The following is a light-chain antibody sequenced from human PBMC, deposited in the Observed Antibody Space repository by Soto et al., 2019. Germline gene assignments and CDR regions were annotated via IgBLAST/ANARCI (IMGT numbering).Light chain of an antibody. J-gene: IGKJ5*01. CDR3: QHYVERSPIT. V-gene: IGKV3-20*01. CDR1: QSVSSSY. CDR2: GAS. Sequence: IGVKQSAGTLSLYTGERATLSCRGSQSVSSSYLAWYQQKPGQAPRLLIYGASRRATGISDRFSGSGSGTDFTLTISRLEPEDFALYYCQHYVERSPITFGQVTRLDI.